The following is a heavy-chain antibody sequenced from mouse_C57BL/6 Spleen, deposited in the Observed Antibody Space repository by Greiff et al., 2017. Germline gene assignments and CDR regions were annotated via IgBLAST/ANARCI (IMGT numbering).Heavy chain of an antibody. V-gene: IGHV5-17*01. D-gene: IGHD1-1*01. Sequence: EVKVVESGGGLVKPGGSLKLSCAASGFTFSDYGMHWVRQAPEKGLEWVAYISSGSSTIYYADTVKGRFTIARDNAKNTLFLQMTSLRPEDTSMYYGARGGYYGSSSHYFDYWGQGTTLTVSS. CDR3: ARGGYYGSSSHYFDY. CDR2: ISSGSSTI. J-gene: IGHJ2*01. CDR1: GFTFSDYG.